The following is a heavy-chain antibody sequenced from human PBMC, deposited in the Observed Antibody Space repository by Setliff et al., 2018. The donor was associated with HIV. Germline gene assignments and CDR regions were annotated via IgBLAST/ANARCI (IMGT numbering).Heavy chain of an antibody. D-gene: IGHD6-13*01. CDR3: AKEYHTAATGTRVANYFDY. Sequence: ASVKVSCKASGYTFTSYAMHWVRQAPGQRLEWMGWINAGNGNTKYSQKFQGRVTITRDTSASTAYMELSSLRSEDTAIYYCAKEYHTAATGTRVANYFDYWGQGTLVTVSS. J-gene: IGHJ4*02. V-gene: IGHV1-3*01. CDR1: GYTFTSYA. CDR2: INAGNGNT.